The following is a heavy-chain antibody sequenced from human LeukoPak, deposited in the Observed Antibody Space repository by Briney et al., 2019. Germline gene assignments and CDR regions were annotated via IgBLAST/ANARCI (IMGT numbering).Heavy chain of an antibody. CDR3: TKDLTGYYDY. Sequence: GGSLRLSCAVSGFTFSNFWMHWVRQAPGKGLVWVSRINTDGSTTTYADSVKGRFTISRDNAKNTLYLQMISLRAEDTAIYYCTKDLTGYYDYWGQGTLVSVSS. D-gene: IGHD3-9*01. CDR2: INTDGSTT. CDR1: GFTFSNFW. J-gene: IGHJ4*02. V-gene: IGHV3-74*01.